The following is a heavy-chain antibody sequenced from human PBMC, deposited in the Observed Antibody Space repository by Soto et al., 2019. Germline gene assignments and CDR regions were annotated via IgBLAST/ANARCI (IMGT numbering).Heavy chain of an antibody. J-gene: IGHJ5*02. CDR3: AGQWAAGYGAFDP. CDR2: IHDGGTT. Sequence: QVKLQESGPGLVKPSGTLSLTCAVSGGSINSNRWWTWVRQAPGKGLEWIGEIHDGGTTNYNLSLKSRVTLSIDESKNQISLDMKSVSAADTAVYYCAGQWAAGYGAFDPWGQGILVTVSS. V-gene: IGHV4-4*02. D-gene: IGHD3-9*01. CDR1: GGSINSNRW.